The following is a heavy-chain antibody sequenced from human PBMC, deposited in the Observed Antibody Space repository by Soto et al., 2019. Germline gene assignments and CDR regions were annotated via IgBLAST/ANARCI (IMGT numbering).Heavy chain of an antibody. D-gene: IGHD1-26*01. J-gene: IGHJ6*02. V-gene: IGHV4-31*03. CDR3: ARDSDSGSYGDYYYYGMDV. Sequence: PSSPLSLTCTFSGGSISSGGYYWSWIRQHPGKGLEWIGYIYYSGSTYYNPSLKSRVTISVDTSKNQFSLKLSSVTAADTAVYYCARDSDSGSYGDYYYYGMDVWGQGTTVTVSS. CDR2: IYYSGST. CDR1: GGSISSGGYY.